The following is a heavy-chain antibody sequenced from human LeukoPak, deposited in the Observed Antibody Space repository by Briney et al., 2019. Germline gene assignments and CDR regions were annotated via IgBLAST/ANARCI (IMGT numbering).Heavy chain of an antibody. CDR3: ARDMKLVHYYYYGMDV. D-gene: IGHD6-13*01. J-gene: IGHJ6*02. CDR1: GYTXTSYG. CDR2: ISAYNGNT. V-gene: IGHV1-18*01. Sequence: ASVKVSCKASGYTXTSYGISWVRQAPGQGLEWMEWISAYNGNTNYAQKLQGRVTMTTDTSTSTAYMELRSLRSDYTAVYYCARDMKLVHYYYYGMDVWGQGTTVTVSS.